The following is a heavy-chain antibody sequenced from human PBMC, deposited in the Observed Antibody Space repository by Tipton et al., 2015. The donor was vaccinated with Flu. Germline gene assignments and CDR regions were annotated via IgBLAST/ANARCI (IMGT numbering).Heavy chain of an antibody. CDR2: VFQTGST. CDR3: ARARVVATTPEGYYNWFDP. J-gene: IGHJ5*02. Sequence: TLSLTCSVSGDSIGSNYYWGWIRQPPGKGLEWIGNVFQTGSTYHNPSLTSRITISVDKSKNQFSLKLSSVTAADTAVYYCARARVVATTPEGYYNWFDPWGQGTLVTVSS. V-gene: IGHV4-38-2*02. CDR1: GDSIGSNYY. D-gene: IGHD5-12*01.